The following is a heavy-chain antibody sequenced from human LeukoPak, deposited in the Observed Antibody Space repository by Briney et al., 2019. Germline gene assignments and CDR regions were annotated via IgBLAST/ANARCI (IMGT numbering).Heavy chain of an antibody. J-gene: IGHJ4*02. CDR3: ARKQPAAIKSFDY. V-gene: IGHV3-7*03. CDR2: IKQGGSET. CDR1: GFTFSSSW. D-gene: IGHD2-2*02. Sequence: GGSLRLSCAASGFTFSSSWMSWVRQLPGKGLEWVANIKQGGSETYYVDSVKGRFTISRDNAKNSLYLQMNSLRAEDTAVYYCARKQPAAIKSFDYWGQGTLVTVSS.